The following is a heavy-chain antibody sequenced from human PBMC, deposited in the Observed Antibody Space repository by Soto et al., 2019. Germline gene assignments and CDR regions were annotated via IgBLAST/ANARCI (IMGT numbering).Heavy chain of an antibody. D-gene: IGHD3-22*01. CDR1: GFTFSMHS. CDR2: ISRDGRST. CDR3: VKEANPFINTLVVLIFDY. Sequence: PGGSLRLSCSASGFTFSMHSMHWVRQTPGKALEYVSAISRDGRSTFYADSVKGRFTISRDNSKNTLYLRMNSLRSDDTAVYYSVKEANPFINTLVVLIFDYWGQGTQVTVSS. J-gene: IGHJ4*02. V-gene: IGHV3-64D*08.